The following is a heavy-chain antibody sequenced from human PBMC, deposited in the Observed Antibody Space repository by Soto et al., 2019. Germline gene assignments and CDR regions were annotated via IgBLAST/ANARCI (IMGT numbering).Heavy chain of an antibody. CDR1: GGSISSSSYY. CDR2: ISYSGST. Sequence: PSEPLSLTCTVSGGSISSSSYYWGWIRQPPGKWLELIGSISYSGSTYYNPSLKSRVTMSVDTSKNQFSLKLTSVTAADTAVYYCARRRYSIGWSTNWFDPWGQGTLVTVSS. CDR3: ARRRYSIGWSTNWFDP. J-gene: IGHJ5*02. D-gene: IGHD6-19*01. V-gene: IGHV4-39*01.